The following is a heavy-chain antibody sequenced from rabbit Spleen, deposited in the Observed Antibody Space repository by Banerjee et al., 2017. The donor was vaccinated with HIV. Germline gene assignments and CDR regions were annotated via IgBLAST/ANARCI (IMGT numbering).Heavy chain of an antibody. CDR2: IYTSSGNT. Sequence: QQQLEESGGGLVKPGGTLTLTCKASGFDLSSGYYMCWVRQAPGKGLEWIACIYTSSGNTYYASWAKGRFTISKTSSTTVTLQMTSLTAADTATYFCARQPGMNNDNLWGPGTLVTVS. CDR1: GFDLSSGYY. V-gene: IGHV1S45*01. CDR3: ARQPGMNNDNL. D-gene: IGHD3-1*01. J-gene: IGHJ4*01.